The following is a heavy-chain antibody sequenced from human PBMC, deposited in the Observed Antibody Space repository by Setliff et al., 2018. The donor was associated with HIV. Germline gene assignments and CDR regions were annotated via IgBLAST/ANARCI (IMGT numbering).Heavy chain of an antibody. CDR2: IYYSGST. V-gene: IGHV4-59*08. CDR3: ARRGDFFYYAMDV. J-gene: IGHJ6*02. Sequence: SETLSLTCTVSGGSISSHYWSWIRQPPGKGLEWIGSIYYSGSTNYNPSLKSRVTISVDTSKNQFSLKLSSVTAADTAVYYCARRGDFFYYAMDVWGQGTTVTVSS. CDR1: GGSISSHY.